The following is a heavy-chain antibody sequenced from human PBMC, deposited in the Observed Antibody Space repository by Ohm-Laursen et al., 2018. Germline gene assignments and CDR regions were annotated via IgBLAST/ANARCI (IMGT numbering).Heavy chain of an antibody. CDR3: ARTYYYGSGRDY. D-gene: IGHD3-10*01. V-gene: IGHV4-39*01. J-gene: IGHJ4*02. Sequence: SETMSLTCTVSGGSVSSSSYYWGWIRQPPGKGLEWIGSIYYSGSTYYNPSLKSRVTISVDTSKNQFSLKLSSVTAADTAVYYCARTYYYGSGRDYWGQRTLVTVSS. CDR1: GGSVSSSSYY. CDR2: IYYSGST.